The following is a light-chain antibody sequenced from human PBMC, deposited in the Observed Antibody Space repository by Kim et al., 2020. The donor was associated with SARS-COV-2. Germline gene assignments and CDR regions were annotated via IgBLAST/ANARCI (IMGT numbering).Light chain of an antibody. CDR2: GAS. CDR3: QQYAISPLT. V-gene: IGKV3-20*01. Sequence: EIVLTQSPGTLSLSPGERATLSCRASQTVSSNYLAWYQQISGQAPRLLIYGASTRATGMPDRFSGSGSGTDFTLTISRLEPEDSAVYYCQQYAISPLTFGGGTKVDIK. J-gene: IGKJ4*01. CDR1: QTVSSNY.